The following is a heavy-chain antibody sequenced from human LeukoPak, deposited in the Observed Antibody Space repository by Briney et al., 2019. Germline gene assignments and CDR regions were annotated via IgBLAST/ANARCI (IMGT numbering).Heavy chain of an antibody. J-gene: IGHJ3*02. CDR3: AKDLCAVTTGCAFDI. V-gene: IGHV3-9*03. CDR2: ISWNSGNI. Sequence: GRSLRLSCAASGFTFDDYAMHWVRQAPGKGLEWVSGISWNSGNIGYADSVKGRFTISRDNAKNSLYLQMNSLRAEDMALYYCAKDLCAVTTGCAFDIWGQGTMVTVSS. D-gene: IGHD4-17*01. CDR1: GFTFDDYA.